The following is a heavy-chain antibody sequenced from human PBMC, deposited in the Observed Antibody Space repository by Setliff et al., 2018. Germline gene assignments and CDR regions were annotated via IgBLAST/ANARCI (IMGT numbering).Heavy chain of an antibody. J-gene: IGHJ4*01. CDR3: ARSDDNFQYPDY. CDR2: IYTNGGT. Sequence: SETLSLTCSVSGASISCGNDFWNWIRQPAGKGLEWIGNIYTNGGTDYSPSLRSRVSISLGTSKNQFSLQLTSVTAADTAIYYCARSDDNFQYPDYWGQGTLVTVSS. CDR1: GASISCGNDF. D-gene: IGHD1-1*01. V-gene: IGHV4-61*09.